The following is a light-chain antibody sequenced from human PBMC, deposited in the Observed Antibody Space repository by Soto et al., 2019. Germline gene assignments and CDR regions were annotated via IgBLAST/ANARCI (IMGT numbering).Light chain of an antibody. CDR2: DVS. Sequence: QSALTQPRSVSGSPGQSVTISCTGTSGDVGAYNYVSWYQQHPGKAPKLMIYDVSKRPSVVPDRFSGSKSANTASLTISGLQAEDEADYYCCSYAGSSTRVFGGGTKLTVL. V-gene: IGLV2-11*01. CDR3: CSYAGSSTRV. J-gene: IGLJ2*01. CDR1: SGDVGAYNY.